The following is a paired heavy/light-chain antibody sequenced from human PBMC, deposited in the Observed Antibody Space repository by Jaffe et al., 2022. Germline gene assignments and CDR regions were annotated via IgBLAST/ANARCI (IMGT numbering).Light chain of an antibody. CDR2: EVS. J-gene: IGLJ2*01. CDR1: SSDVGSYNL. CDR3: CSYAGSSTLVV. Sequence: QSALTQPASVSGSPGQSITISCTGTSSDVGSYNLVSWYQQHPGKAPKLMIYEVSKRPSGVSNRFSGSKSGNTASLTISGLQAEDEADYYCCSYAGSSTLVVFGGGTKLTVL. V-gene: IGLV2-23*02.
Heavy chain of an antibody. CDR3: ARAGDDFWSGYYFYYYMDV. Sequence: EVQLVESGGGLVQPGGSLRLSCAASGFTFSSYSMNWVRQAPGKGLEWVSYISSSSSTIYYADSVKGRFTISRDNAKNSLYLQMNSLRAEDTAVYYCARAGDDFWSGYYFYYYMDVWGKGTTVTVSS. D-gene: IGHD3-3*01. CDR2: ISSSSSTI. J-gene: IGHJ6*03. V-gene: IGHV3-48*01. CDR1: GFTFSSYS.